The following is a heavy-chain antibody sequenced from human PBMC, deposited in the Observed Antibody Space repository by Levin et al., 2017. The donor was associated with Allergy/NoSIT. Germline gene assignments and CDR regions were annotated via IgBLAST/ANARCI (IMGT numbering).Heavy chain of an antibody. CDR1: GGSISSYY. CDR2: IYTSGST. J-gene: IGHJ6*02. CDR3: ARDFRATGYYPNYYYYGMDV. Sequence: SETLSLTCTVSGGSISSYYWSWIRQPAGKGLEWIGRIYTSGSTNYNPSLKSRVTMSVDTSKNQFSLKLSSVTAADTAVYYCARDFRATGYYPNYYYYGMDVWGQGTTVTVSS. D-gene: IGHD3-9*01. V-gene: IGHV4-4*07.